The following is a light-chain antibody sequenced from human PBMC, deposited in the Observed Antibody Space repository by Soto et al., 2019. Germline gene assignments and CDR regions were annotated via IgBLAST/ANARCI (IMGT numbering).Light chain of an antibody. J-gene: IGKJ5*01. CDR2: DAS. V-gene: IGKV1-39*01. Sequence: DIQMTQSPSSLSASVGDRVTITCRASQRISSYLNWYQQKPGKAPKLLIYDASSLQSVVPSRFSGSGSGTDFTLTISSLQPEDFATYYCPQSYSTPFAFGQGTRLEIK. CDR1: QRISSY. CDR3: PQSYSTPFA.